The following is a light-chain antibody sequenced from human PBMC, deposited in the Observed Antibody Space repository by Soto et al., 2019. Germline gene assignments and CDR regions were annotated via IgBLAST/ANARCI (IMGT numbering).Light chain of an antibody. J-gene: IGLJ1*01. V-gene: IGLV2-18*01. CDR2: EVN. Sequence: QSALAQPPSVSGSPGQSVTISCTGTSSDVGSYNRLSWYQQPPGTAPKLIMYEVNTRPSGVPDRFSGSKSGSTASLTISGLQAEDEADYYCRLYIRGSNYVFGNGTKVTV. CDR3: RLYIRGSNYV. CDR1: SSDVGSYNR.